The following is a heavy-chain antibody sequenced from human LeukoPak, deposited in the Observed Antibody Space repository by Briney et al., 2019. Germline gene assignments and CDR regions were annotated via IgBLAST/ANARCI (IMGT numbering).Heavy chain of an antibody. CDR1: GFTFSDYY. CDR2: ISSSGSTI. CDR3: ARVLYSSSWSYYYYYYGTDV. Sequence: GGSLRLSCAASGFTFSDYYMSWIRQAPGKGLEWVSYISSSGSTIYYADSVKGRFTISRDNAKNSLYLQMNSLRAEDTAVYYCARVLYSSSWSYYYYYYGTDVWGQGTTVTVSS. V-gene: IGHV3-11*01. J-gene: IGHJ6*02. D-gene: IGHD6-13*01.